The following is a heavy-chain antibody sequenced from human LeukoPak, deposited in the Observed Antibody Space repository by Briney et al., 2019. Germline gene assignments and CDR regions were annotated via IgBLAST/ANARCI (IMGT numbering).Heavy chain of an antibody. CDR2: IYSGGST. V-gene: IGHV3-53*01. Sequence: PSETLSLTCTVSGGSISSGGYYWSWVRQAPGKGLEWVSVIYSGGSTYYADSVKGRFTISRDNSKNTLYLQMNSLRAEDTAVYYCARSTITGGWYPAYYYGMDVWGQGTTVTVSS. CDR3: ARSTITGGWYPAYYYGMDV. CDR1: GGSISSGGYY. J-gene: IGHJ6*02. D-gene: IGHD6-19*01.